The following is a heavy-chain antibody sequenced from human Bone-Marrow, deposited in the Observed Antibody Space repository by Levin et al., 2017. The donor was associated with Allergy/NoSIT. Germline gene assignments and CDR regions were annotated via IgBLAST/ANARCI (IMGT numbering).Heavy chain of an antibody. CDR2: INHSGST. CDR1: GGSFSGYY. CDR3: ASYPPAVAQGYCSSTSCYAD. Sequence: SETLSLTCAVYGGSFSGYYWSWIRQPPGKGLEWIGEINHSGSTNYNPSLKSRVTISVDTSKNQFSLKLSSVTAADTAVYYCASYPPAVAQGYCSSTSCYADWGQGTLVTVSS. J-gene: IGHJ4*02. V-gene: IGHV4-34*01. D-gene: IGHD2-2*01.